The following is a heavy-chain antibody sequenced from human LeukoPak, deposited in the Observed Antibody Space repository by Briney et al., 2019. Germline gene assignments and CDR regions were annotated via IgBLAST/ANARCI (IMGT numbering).Heavy chain of an antibody. CDR3: ARGDGYGLNAFDV. V-gene: IGHV3-7*01. J-gene: IGHJ3*01. D-gene: IGHD2-21*02. CDR1: GFTFSSYW. CDR2: IKQDGSEK. Sequence: GGSLRLSCAASGFTFSSYWMSWVRQAPGKGLEWVANIKQDGSEKYYVDSVKGRFTISRDNAKNSLYLQMNSLRAEDTAVYYCARGDGYGLNAFDVWGKGTMVTVSS.